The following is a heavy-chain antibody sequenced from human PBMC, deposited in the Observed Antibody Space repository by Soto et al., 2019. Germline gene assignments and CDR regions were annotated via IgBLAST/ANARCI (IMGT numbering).Heavy chain of an antibody. Sequence: SETLSLTCTVSGGSISRYYWSWIRQPPGKGLEWIGYMYNTGSTVYNPSFKSRVTISVDTSKNQFSLKLNSVTAADTAVYYCARDLWGYCGTDCYPLDVWGQGTTVS. V-gene: IGHV4-59*01. CDR1: GGSISRYY. J-gene: IGHJ6*02. CDR3: ARDLWGYCGTDCYPLDV. CDR2: MYNTGST. D-gene: IGHD2-21*02.